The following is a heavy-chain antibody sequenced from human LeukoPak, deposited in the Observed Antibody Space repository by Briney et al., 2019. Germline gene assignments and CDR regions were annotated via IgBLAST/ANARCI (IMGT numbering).Heavy chain of an antibody. V-gene: IGHV4-39*07. CDR1: GGSISSSSYY. D-gene: IGHD6-13*01. J-gene: IGHJ5*02. Sequence: SETLSLTCTVSGGSISSSSYYWGWIRQPPGKGLEWIGSIYYSGSTYYNPSLKSRVTISVDTSKNQFSLKLSSVTAADTAVYYCARVSYSSSWNSNWFDPWGQRTLVTVSS. CDR2: IYYSGST. CDR3: ARVSYSSSWNSNWFDP.